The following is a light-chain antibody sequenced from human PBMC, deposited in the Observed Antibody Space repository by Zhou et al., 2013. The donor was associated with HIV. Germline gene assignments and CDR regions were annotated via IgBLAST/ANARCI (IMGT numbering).Light chain of an antibody. CDR1: ESIGQW. CDR2: KAS. CDR3: QQLNSYPVT. J-gene: IGKJ4*01. Sequence: DILLTQSPLALSVYIGDRVTITCRANESIGQWLAWYQQKPGKAPKVVIYKASTLESGVPSRFSGRGSGTDFTLTISSLQPEDFATYYCQQLNSYPVTFGGGTKLEIK. V-gene: IGKV1-5*03.